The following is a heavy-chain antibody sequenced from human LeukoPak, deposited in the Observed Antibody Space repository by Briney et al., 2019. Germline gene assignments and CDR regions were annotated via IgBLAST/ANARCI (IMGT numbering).Heavy chain of an antibody. D-gene: IGHD2-21*02. CDR1: GFTFDDYA. Sequence: GGSLRLSCAASGFTFDDYAMHWVRQAPGKGLEWVSLISWDGGSTYYADSVKGRFTISRDNSKNSLYLQMNSLRAEDTALYYCAKAAVVTATVSNWYFDLWGRGTLVTVSP. J-gene: IGHJ2*01. CDR3: AKAAVVTATVSNWYFDL. V-gene: IGHV3-43D*03. CDR2: ISWDGGST.